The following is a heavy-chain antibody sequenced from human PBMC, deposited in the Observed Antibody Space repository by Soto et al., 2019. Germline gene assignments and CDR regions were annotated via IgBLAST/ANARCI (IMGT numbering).Heavy chain of an antibody. D-gene: IGHD6-19*01. J-gene: IGHJ4*02. V-gene: IGHV1-69*02. CDR1: GGTFSSYI. CDR2: IIPILGIA. CDR3: ARAYSSGLGFARGSDY. Sequence: PVKVSCKASGGTFSSYIISWVRQAPGQGLEWMGRIIPILGIANYAQKFQGRVTITADKSTSTAYMELSSLRSEDTAVYYCARAYSSGLGFARGSDYWGQGTLVTVSS.